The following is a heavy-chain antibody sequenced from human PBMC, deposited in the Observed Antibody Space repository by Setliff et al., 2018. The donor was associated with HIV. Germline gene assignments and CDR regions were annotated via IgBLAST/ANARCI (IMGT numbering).Heavy chain of an antibody. CDR2: ISAYNGST. J-gene: IGHJ6*02. CDR1: GYTFTSYG. D-gene: IGHD5-18*01. V-gene: IGHV1-18*01. CDR3: AREVHSGYSYGYVPRDYYGMDA. Sequence: ASVKVSCKASGYTFTSYGISWVRQAPGQGLEWMGWISAYNGSTNYAQKLQGRVTMTTDTSTSTAYMELRSLRSDDTAVYYCAREVHSGYSYGYVPRDYYGMDAWGQGTTVTVSS.